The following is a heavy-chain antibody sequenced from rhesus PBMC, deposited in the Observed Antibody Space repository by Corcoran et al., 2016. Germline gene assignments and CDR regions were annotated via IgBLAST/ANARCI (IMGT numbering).Heavy chain of an antibody. Sequence: QLQLQESGPGLVKPSETLSVTCAVSGGSISSSYWSWIRQAPGKGLEWIGYIYGSGSSTTYTPSLKCRVTLSVDTSKNQLSLKLRSVTAADTAVYYCASDRLYSSVWGQGVLVTVSS. CDR2: IYGSGSST. CDR3: ASDRLYSSV. CDR1: GGSISSSY. J-gene: IGHJ4*01. D-gene: IGHD5-12*01. V-gene: IGHV4-169*02.